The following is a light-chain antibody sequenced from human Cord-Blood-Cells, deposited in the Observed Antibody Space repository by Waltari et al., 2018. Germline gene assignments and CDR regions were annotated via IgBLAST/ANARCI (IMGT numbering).Light chain of an antibody. J-gene: IGKJ1*01. CDR1: QSISSW. V-gene: IGKV1-5*03. CDR3: QQYNSYPCT. CDR2: KAS. Sequence: DIQMTQSPSTLSASVGDRVTITCRASQSISSWLAWYQQKPGKAPKLLIYKASSLESGVPSSFSGSGSGTEFTLTISSLQPDDFATYYCQQYNSYPCTFGQGTKVEIK.